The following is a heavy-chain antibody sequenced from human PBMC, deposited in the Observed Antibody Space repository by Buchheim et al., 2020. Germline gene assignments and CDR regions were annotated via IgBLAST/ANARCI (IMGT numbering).Heavy chain of an antibody. Sequence: QVSLRESGPAHVRTTETLTLTCTVSGLSLRNVGVSVSWIRRPPGKPLQWLARIDWDDYKYYNTSLQARLTVSQRPSKKQVVLTLTNVDPADTATYYCARENDYNALDSWGQGTL. J-gene: IGHJ4*02. CDR2: IDWDDYK. CDR3: ARENDYNALDS. CDR1: GLSLRNVGVS. D-gene: IGHD5-24*01. V-gene: IGHV2-70*15.